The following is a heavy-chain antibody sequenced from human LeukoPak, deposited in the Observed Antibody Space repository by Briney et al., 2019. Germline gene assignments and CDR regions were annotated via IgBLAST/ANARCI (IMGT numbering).Heavy chain of an antibody. CDR1: GGSISSYY. D-gene: IGHD6-13*01. CDR2: IYYSGST. Sequence: SETLSLTCTVSGGSISSYYWSWIRQPPGKGLEWIGYIYYSGSTNYNPSLKSRVTISVDTSKNQFSLRLSSVTAADTAVYYCARARYSSSWACDYWGQGTLVTVSS. V-gene: IGHV4-59*01. CDR3: ARARYSSSWACDY. J-gene: IGHJ4*02.